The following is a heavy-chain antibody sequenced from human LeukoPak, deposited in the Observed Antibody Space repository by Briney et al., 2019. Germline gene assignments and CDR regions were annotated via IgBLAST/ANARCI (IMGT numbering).Heavy chain of an antibody. Sequence: GGSLRLSCAASGFTFSSYSMNWVRQAPGKGLEWVSYISSSSSTIYYADSVKGRFTISRDNAKNSLYLQMDSLRAEDTAVYYCARDGAGYGSYYFDYWGQGTLVAVSS. D-gene: IGHD3-10*01. CDR1: GFTFSSYS. V-gene: IGHV3-48*04. CDR3: ARDGAGYGSYYFDY. CDR2: ISSSSSTI. J-gene: IGHJ4*02.